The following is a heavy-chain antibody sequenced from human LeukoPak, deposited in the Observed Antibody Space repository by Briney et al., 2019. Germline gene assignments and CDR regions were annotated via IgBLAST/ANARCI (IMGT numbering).Heavy chain of an antibody. V-gene: IGHV1-2*02. J-gene: IGHJ5*02. D-gene: IGHD6-19*01. CDR1: GYTFTGYY. CDR2: INPNSGGT. CDR3: ARGIAVAGTDWFDP. Sequence: ASVKVSCKASGYTFTGYYMHWVRQAPGQGLEWMGWINPNSGGTNYAQKFQGRVTMTRDTSTSTAYMELSRLRSDDTAVYHCARGIAVAGTDWFDPWGQGTLVTVSS.